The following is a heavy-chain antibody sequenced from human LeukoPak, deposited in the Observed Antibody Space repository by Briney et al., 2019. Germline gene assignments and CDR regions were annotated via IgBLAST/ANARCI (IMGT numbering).Heavy chain of an antibody. Sequence: ASVKVSCKASGYTFTSYGISWVRQAPGQGLEWMGWISAYNGNTNYAQKLQGRVTMTTDTSTSTAYMELRSLRSDDTAVYYCARDRYCTNGVCYTADYWGQGTLVTVCS. CDR2: ISAYNGNT. D-gene: IGHD2-8*01. CDR3: ARDRYCTNGVCYTADY. V-gene: IGHV1-18*01. J-gene: IGHJ4*02. CDR1: GYTFTSYG.